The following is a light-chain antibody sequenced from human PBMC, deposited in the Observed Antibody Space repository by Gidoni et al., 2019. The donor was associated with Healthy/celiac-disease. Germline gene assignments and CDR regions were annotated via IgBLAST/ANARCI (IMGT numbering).Light chain of an antibody. CDR1: SSDVGGYNY. CDR3: CSYAGSYTWV. Sequence: QSALTQPRSVSGSPGQSVPISCTGTSSDVGGYNYVSWYQQHPGKAPKLMIYDVSKRPSGVPDRVSGSKSGNTASLTISGLQAEDEADYYCCSYAGSYTWVFGGGTKLTVL. CDR2: DVS. V-gene: IGLV2-11*01. J-gene: IGLJ3*02.